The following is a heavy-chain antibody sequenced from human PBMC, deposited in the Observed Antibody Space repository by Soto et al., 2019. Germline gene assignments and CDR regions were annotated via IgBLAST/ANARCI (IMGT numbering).Heavy chain of an antibody. D-gene: IGHD6-6*01. CDR1: GGSISSYY. CDR3: ARELTTVEYSSSPDLVPWFDP. Sequence: PSETLSLTCTVSGGSISSYYWSWIRQPPGKGLEWIGYIYYSGSTNYNPSLKSRVTISVDTSKNQFSLKLSSVTAADTAVYYCARELTTVEYSSSPDLVPWFDPWGQGTLVTVSS. V-gene: IGHV4-59*01. J-gene: IGHJ5*02. CDR2: IYYSGST.